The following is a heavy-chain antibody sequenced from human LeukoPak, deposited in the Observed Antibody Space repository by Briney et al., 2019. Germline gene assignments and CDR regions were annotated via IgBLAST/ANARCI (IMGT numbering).Heavy chain of an antibody. V-gene: IGHV4-61*02. Sequence: PSQTLSLTCTVSGGSISSGSYYWSWIRQPAGKGLEWIGRIYTSGSTNYNPSLKSRVTMSVDTSKNQFSLKLSSVTAADTAVYYCAREAGVFDYWGQGTLVTVSS. CDR2: IYTSGST. CDR3: AREAGVFDY. CDR1: GGSISSGSYY. J-gene: IGHJ4*02. D-gene: IGHD6-19*01.